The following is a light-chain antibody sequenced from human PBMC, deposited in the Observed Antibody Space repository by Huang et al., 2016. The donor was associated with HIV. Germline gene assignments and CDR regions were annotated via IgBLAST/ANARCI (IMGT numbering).Light chain of an antibody. J-gene: IGKJ2*01. CDR2: ATS. Sequence: EIVLTQSPATLSLSPGDRATLSCRASQCVSSYFAWYQQKPGQAPRLLIYATSNRATGVPARVSGSGSGTDFTLTISSLEPEDFANYYCQQRISWPPSYTFGQGTKVEI. V-gene: IGKV3-11*01. CDR1: QCVSSY. CDR3: QQRISWPPSYT.